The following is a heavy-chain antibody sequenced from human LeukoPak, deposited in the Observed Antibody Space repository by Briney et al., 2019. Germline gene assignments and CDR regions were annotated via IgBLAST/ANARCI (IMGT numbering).Heavy chain of an antibody. CDR2: IHSNGNT. Sequence: SETLSLTCTVSGGSINSYHLSWIRQPAGKGLEWIGRIHSNGNTNYNPSLKSRITISVDTSKNQFSLKLSSVTAADTAVYYCARVAEDCSSTSCYAGVDYWGQGTLVTVSS. V-gene: IGHV4-4*07. CDR3: ARVAEDCSSTSCYAGVDY. CDR1: GGSINSYH. J-gene: IGHJ4*02. D-gene: IGHD2-2*01.